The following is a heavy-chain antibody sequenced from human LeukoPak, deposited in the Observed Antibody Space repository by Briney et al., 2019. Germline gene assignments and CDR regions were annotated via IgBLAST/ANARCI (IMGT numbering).Heavy chain of an antibody. CDR3: ARVGASSGWYHGYYYYMDV. V-gene: IGHV3-20*04. D-gene: IGHD6-19*01. J-gene: IGHJ6*03. CDR2: INWNGGST. CDR1: GFTFDDYG. Sequence: GGSLRLSCAASGFTFDDYGMSWVRQAPGKGLEWVSGINWNGGSTGYADSVKGRYTISRDNAKNSLYLQMNSLRAEDTALYYCARVGASSGWYHGYYYYMDVWGKGTTVTVSS.